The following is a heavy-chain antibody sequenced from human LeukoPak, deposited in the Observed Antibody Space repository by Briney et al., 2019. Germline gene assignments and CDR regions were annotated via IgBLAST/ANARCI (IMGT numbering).Heavy chain of an antibody. CDR2: INPNSGGT. CDR1: GYTFTGYY. CDR3: ARLDIVVVPAYRGYFDY. V-gene: IGHV1-2*02. D-gene: IGHD2-2*03. Sequence: ASVKVSCKASGYTFTGYYMHWVRQAPGQGLEWMGWINPNSGGTNYAQKFQGRVTMTRDTSISTAYMELSRLRSDDTAVYYCARLDIVVVPAYRGYFDYWGQGTPVTVSS. J-gene: IGHJ4*02.